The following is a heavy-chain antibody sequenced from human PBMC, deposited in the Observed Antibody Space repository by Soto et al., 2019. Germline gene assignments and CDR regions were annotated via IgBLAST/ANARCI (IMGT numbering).Heavy chain of an antibody. Sequence: GGSLRLSCAASGFTFSSYGMHWVRQAPGKGLEWVAVISYDGSNKYYADSVKGRFTISRDNSKNTLYLQMNSLRAEDTAVYYCAKDGPRYCSGGSCYDYWGQGTLVTVSS. V-gene: IGHV3-30*18. CDR3: AKDGPRYCSGGSCYDY. CDR1: GFTFSSYG. CDR2: ISYDGSNK. D-gene: IGHD2-15*01. J-gene: IGHJ4*02.